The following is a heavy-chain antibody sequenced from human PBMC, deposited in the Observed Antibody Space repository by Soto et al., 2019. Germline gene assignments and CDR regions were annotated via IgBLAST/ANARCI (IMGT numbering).Heavy chain of an antibody. CDR2: INHSGST. CDR1: GGSFSGYY. Sequence: SETLSLTCAVYGGSFSGYYWSWIRQPPGKGLEWIGEINHSGSTNYNPSLKSRVTISVDTSKNQFSLKLSSVTAADTAVYYCARPRRGGTVDAFDIWGQGTMVTVSS. V-gene: IGHV4-34*01. CDR3: ARPRRGGTVDAFDI. D-gene: IGHD3-16*01. J-gene: IGHJ3*02.